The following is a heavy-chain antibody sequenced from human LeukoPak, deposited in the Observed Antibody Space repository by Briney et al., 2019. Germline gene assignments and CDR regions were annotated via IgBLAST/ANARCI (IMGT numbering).Heavy chain of an antibody. CDR3: AKVAVLTRERGYYFDY. D-gene: IGHD1-26*01. V-gene: IGHV3-23*01. CDR1: GFTFSDYG. J-gene: IGHJ4*02. CDR2: LSGSANSA. Sequence: AGGSLRLSCAASGFTFSDYGMSWVRQAPGKGLEWVSVLSGSANSAFYAGSVVGRFTISRDNSKNMVFLRMNSLRVEDTAVYYCAKVAVLTRERGYYFDYWGQGALVTVSS.